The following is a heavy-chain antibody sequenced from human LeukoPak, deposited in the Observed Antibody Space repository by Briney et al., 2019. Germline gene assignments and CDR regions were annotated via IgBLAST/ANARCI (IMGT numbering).Heavy chain of an antibody. J-gene: IGHJ4*02. CDR2: IYYSGST. V-gene: IGHV4-59*01. CDR1: GGSISSYY. Sequence: SETLSLTCTVSGGSISSYYWSWIRQPPGKGLEWIGYIYYSGSTNYNPSLKSRVTISVDTSKNQFSLKLRSVTAADTAVYYCARGLGGSYHYWGQGTLVTVSS. D-gene: IGHD1-26*01. CDR3: ARGLGGSYHY.